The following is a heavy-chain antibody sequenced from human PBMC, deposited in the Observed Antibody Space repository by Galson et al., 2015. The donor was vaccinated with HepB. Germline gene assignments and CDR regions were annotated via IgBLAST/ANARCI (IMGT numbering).Heavy chain of an antibody. CDR2: TYYRSKWYF. CDR3: AREVTRPPKYYFDS. V-gene: IGHV6-1*01. D-gene: IGHD4-23*01. Sequence: CAISGDSVSSNSAAWNWIRQSPSRGLEWLGRTYYRSKWYFDYALSVQSRITINPDTSKNQFSLQLNSVTPEDTAVYYCAREVTRPPKYYFDSWGQRTLVTVSS. J-gene: IGHJ4*02. CDR1: GDSVSSNSAA.